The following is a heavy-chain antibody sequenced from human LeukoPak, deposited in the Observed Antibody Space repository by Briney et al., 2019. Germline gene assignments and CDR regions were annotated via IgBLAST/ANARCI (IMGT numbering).Heavy chain of an antibody. D-gene: IGHD6-6*01. Sequence: PGGSLRLSCAASGFTFSSYGMHWVRQAPGKGLEWVAFIRYDGSNKYYADSVKGRFTISRDNSKNTLYLQMNSLRAEDTAVYYCAKDVAARRDYYYYYYMDVWGKGTTVTVYS. CDR3: AKDVAARRDYYYYYYMDV. CDR1: GFTFSSYG. J-gene: IGHJ6*03. V-gene: IGHV3-30*02. CDR2: IRYDGSNK.